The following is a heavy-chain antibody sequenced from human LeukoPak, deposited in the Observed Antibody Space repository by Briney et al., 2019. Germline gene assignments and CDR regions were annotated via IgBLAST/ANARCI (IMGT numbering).Heavy chain of an antibody. J-gene: IGHJ4*02. CDR1: GYTFTSYY. D-gene: IGHD3-10*01. V-gene: IGHV1-2*02. Sequence: ASVKVSCKASGYTFTSYYMHWVRQAPGQGLEWMGWINPNSGGTNYAQKFQGRVTMTRDTSISTAYMELSRLRSDDTAVYYCARAGRITMVRGAALIDYWGQGTLVTVSS. CDR2: INPNSGGT. CDR3: ARAGRITMVRGAALIDY.